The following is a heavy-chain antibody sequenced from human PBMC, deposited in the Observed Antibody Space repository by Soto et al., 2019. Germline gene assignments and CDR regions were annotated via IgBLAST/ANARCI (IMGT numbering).Heavy chain of an antibody. CDR1: GFKFSNSA. V-gene: IGHV3-23*01. D-gene: IGHD5-12*01. CDR2: ISGSGGST. Sequence: EVQLLESGGGLVQPGGSLRLSCAASGFKFSNSAMTWVRQAPGKGLECVSAISGSGGSTYYADSVKGRFTIYRDNSEHTMCLQMSILGAEDSAVYYCTRAPDVLGSSGYVDLWGRGTLVTVSS. CDR3: TRAPDVLGSSGYVDL. J-gene: IGHJ2*01.